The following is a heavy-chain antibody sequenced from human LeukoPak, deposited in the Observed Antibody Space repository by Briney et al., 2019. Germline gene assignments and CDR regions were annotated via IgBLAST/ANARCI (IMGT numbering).Heavy chain of an antibody. CDR2: IKQDGSEK. CDR1: GFTFSSYW. V-gene: IGHV3-7*01. J-gene: IGHJ4*02. D-gene: IGHD6-19*01. Sequence: TGGSLRLSCAASGFTFSSYWMSWVRRAPGKGLEWVANIKQDGSEKYYVDSVKGRFTISRDNAKNSLYLQMNSLRAEDTAVYYCARDRDNVAGTRGYFDYWGQGTLVTVSS. CDR3: ARDRDNVAGTRGYFDY.